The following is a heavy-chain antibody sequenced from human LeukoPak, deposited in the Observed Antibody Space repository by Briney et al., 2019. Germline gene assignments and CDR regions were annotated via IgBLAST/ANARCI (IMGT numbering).Heavy chain of an antibody. CDR3: VRQRRYCSGDSCYQRTFDY. CDR1: GFTVSSNY. CDR2: IKQDGSEK. V-gene: IGHV3-7*01. D-gene: IGHD2-15*01. J-gene: IGHJ4*02. Sequence: GGSLRLSCAASGFTVSSNYMSWVRQAPGKGLEWVANIKQDGSEKSYVGSVTGRFTISRDNAKNSLYMQMNSLRAEDTAVYYCVRQRRYCSGDSCYQRTFDYWGQGTLVTVSS.